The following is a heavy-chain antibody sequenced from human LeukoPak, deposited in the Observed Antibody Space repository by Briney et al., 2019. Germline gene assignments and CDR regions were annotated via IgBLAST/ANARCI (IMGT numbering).Heavy chain of an antibody. J-gene: IGHJ3*02. CDR3: ASGVHYSSGWIDI. Sequence: GGSLRLSCAASGFTLSSNEMNWVRQAPGKGLEWLSYISSSGGTIHYVDSVKGRFTISRDNAKNSLFLQMNSLSAEDTAVYYCASGVHYSSGWIDIWGQGTMVTVSS. V-gene: IGHV3-48*03. CDR2: ISSSGGTI. CDR1: GFTLSSNE. D-gene: IGHD6-19*01.